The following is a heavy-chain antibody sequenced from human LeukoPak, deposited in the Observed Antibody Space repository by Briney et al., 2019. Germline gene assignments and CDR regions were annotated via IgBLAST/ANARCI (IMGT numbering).Heavy chain of an antibody. V-gene: IGHV4-39*02. Sequence: SETLSLTCTVSGGSISSSGYYWGWIRQPPGQGLEWLGTIDYSGTTYHNPSLKSRVTISIDTSRNHFSLKLNSVTAADTAVYYCTRDSGSWTVDYWGQGTLVTVSS. D-gene: IGHD1-26*01. CDR3: TRDSGSWTVDY. CDR1: GGSISSSGYY. CDR2: IDYSGTT. J-gene: IGHJ4*02.